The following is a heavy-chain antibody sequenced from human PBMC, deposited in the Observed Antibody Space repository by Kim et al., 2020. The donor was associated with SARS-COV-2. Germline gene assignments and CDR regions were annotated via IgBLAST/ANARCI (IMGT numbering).Heavy chain of an antibody. Sequence: GGSLRLSCAASGFTFSTYGIHWVRQAPGKGLEWVSLISFDGSTKYYADSVKGRFTISRDNSKNTLFLQMNSLRVEDTAVYFCAKAAYSGYDWLTPKNWFDPWGQGTLVSVSS. J-gene: IGHJ5*02. CDR1: GFTFSTYG. CDR3: AKAAYSGYDWLTPKNWFDP. D-gene: IGHD5-12*01. CDR2: ISFDGSTK. V-gene: IGHV3-30*18.